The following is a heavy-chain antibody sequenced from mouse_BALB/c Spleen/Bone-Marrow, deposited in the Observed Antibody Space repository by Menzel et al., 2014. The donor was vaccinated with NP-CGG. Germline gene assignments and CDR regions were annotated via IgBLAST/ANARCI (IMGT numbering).Heavy chain of an antibody. CDR2: INPSTGYT. D-gene: IGHD2-1*01. Sequence: VQLHPSGAELAKPGASVKMSCKASGYTFTSYWMHWVKQRPGQGLEWIGYINPSTGYTDYNQKFNDKATLTADKSSSTAYMQLSSLTSKDSAVYYCARGNPLYAMNYWGQGTSVTVSS. CDR3: ARGNPLYAMNY. CDR1: GYTFTSYW. J-gene: IGHJ4*01. V-gene: IGHV1-7*01.